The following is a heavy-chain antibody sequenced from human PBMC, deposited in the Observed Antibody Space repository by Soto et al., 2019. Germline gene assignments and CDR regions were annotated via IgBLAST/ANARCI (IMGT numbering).Heavy chain of an antibody. CDR2: LWYDRDNI. J-gene: IGHJ6*02. V-gene: IGHV3-33*01. CDR3: ARVRRCPPGSTSCYTTGRYYYVMDV. D-gene: IGHD2-2*02. Sequence: GGCLRLSGGAGGFTLNSYRVDVSRQATGKGLEWWGVLWYDRDNIYYYQSVSVRFTISMDYAKNTLYLHMNSRRADDTAVYYCARVRRCPPGSTSCYTTGRYYYVMDVWGQRTTVPVSS. CDR1: GFTLNSYR.